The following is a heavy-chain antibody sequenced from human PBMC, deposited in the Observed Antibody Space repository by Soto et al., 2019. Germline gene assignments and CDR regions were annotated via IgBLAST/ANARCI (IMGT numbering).Heavy chain of an antibody. CDR2: IYWDDDK. CDR1: GFSLSTRGVG. V-gene: IGHV2-5*02. Sequence: QITLKESGPTLVKPTQTLTLTCTFSGFSLSTRGVGVGWIRQPPRKALEWLALIYWDDDKRYSPSLKSRLTITQXLSXNXVVLTMPNMHPVDTGTHYRAHRRGDDSGDAPAYVDPWGRGTLVSVSS. J-gene: IGHJ5*02. D-gene: IGHD4-17*01. CDR3: AHRRGDDSGDAPAYVDP.